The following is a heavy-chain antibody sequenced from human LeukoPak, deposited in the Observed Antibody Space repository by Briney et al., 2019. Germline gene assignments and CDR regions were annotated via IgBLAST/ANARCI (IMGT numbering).Heavy chain of an antibody. V-gene: IGHV3-30*05. J-gene: IGHJ4*02. CDR2: ISNVETNT. Sequence: GGSLRLSCAASGFTFSSYGLHWVRQAPGKGLEWVAVISNVETNTYYADSVKGRFTISRDNSKNTLYLQLNSLRAEDTSVYYCARDSTYYYASGSSGPHYFDSWGQGTLVTVSS. CDR1: GFTFSSYG. D-gene: IGHD3-10*01. CDR3: ARDSTYYYASGSSGPHYFDS.